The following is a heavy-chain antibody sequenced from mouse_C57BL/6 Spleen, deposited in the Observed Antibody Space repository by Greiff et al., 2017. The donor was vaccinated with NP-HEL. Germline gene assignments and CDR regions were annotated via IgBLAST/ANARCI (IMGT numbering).Heavy chain of an antibody. CDR2: IYPGSGST. J-gene: IGHJ3*01. CDR1: GYTFTSYW. CDR3: ARPYGYDGAWFAY. V-gene: IGHV1-55*01. Sequence: VQLQQPGAELVKPGASVKMSCKASGYTFTSYWITWVKQRPGQGLEWIGDIYPGSGSTNYNEKFKSKATLTVDTSSSTAYMQLSSLTSEDSAVYYCARPYGYDGAWFAYWGQGTLVTVSA. D-gene: IGHD2-2*01.